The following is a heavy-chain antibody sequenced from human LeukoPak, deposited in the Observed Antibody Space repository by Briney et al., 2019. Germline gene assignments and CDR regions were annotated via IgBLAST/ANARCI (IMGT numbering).Heavy chain of an antibody. CDR3: AREGSVTSDSVAFDY. CDR2: ISYDGSHK. CDR1: GLTFRSYG. Sequence: GGSLRLSCAASGLTFRSYGMHWVRQAPGKGLEWGAVISYDGSHKYYADSVKGRFSISRDNSKNTLYLQMNSLRADDTAVYYCAREGSVTSDSVAFDYWGQGTLVTVSS. D-gene: IGHD5/OR15-5a*01. J-gene: IGHJ4*02. V-gene: IGHV3-30*03.